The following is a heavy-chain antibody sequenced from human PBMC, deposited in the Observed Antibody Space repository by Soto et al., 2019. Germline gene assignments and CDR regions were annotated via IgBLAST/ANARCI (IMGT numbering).Heavy chain of an antibody. CDR2: LSGTGGNT. CDR1: GFTFSSYA. CDR3: AASSTYFDILTGYYSPHNFDY. V-gene: IGHV3-23*01. Sequence: PGGSLRLSCAASGFTFSSYAMSWVRQAPGKGLAWVSALSGTGGNTYYADSVKGRFTISRDNSKNTLYLQMNSLRAEDTAVYYCAASSTYFDILTGYYSPHNFDYWGQGTLVTVSS. D-gene: IGHD3-9*01. J-gene: IGHJ4*02.